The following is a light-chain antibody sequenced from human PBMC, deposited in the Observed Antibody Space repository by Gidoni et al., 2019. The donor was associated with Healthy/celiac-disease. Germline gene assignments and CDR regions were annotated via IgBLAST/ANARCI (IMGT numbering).Light chain of an antibody. J-gene: IGLJ3*02. CDR3: QSYDSSLSGSRV. CDR1: SSNIGAGYD. Sequence: QSVLTQPPSVPGAPAQRVTISCPGSSSNIGAGYDVHWYQQLPGTAPKRLIYGNSNRPSGVPDRFSGSKSGTSASLAITGLQAEDEADYYCQSYDSSLSGSRVFGGGTKLTV. CDR2: GNS. V-gene: IGLV1-40*01.